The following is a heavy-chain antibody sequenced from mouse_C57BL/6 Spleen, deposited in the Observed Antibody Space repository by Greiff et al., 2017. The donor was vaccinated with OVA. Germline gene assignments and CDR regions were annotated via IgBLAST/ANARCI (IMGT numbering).Heavy chain of an antibody. CDR3: VFIGSNYVDYAMDY. CDR1: GFSFNTYA. J-gene: IGHJ4*01. CDR2: IRSKSNNYAT. Sequence: EVQLVESGGGLVQPKGSLKLSCAASGFSFNTYAMNWVRQAPGKGLEWVARIRSKSNNYATYYADSVKDRFTISRDDSESMLYLQMNNLKTEDTAMYYCVFIGSNYVDYAMDYWGQGTSVTVSS. D-gene: IGHD2-5*01. V-gene: IGHV10-1*01.